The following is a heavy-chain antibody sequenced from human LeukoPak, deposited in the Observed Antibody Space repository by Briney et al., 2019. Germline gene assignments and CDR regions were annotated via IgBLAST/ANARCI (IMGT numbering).Heavy chain of an antibody. V-gene: IGHV4-39*07. CDR1: GGSISSSSYY. CDR2: IYYSGST. Sequence: SETLSLTCTVSGGSISSSSYYWGWIRQPPGKGLEWIGSIYYSGSTYYNPSLKSRVTISVDTSKNQFSLKLSSVTAADTAVYYYARGYSSSWYFGYWGQGTLVTVSS. D-gene: IGHD6-13*01. CDR3: ARGYSSSWYFGY. J-gene: IGHJ4*02.